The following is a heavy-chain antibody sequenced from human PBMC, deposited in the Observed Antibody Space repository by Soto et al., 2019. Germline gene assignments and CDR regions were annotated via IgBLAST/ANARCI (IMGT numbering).Heavy chain of an antibody. D-gene: IGHD1-7*01. V-gene: IGHV3-23*01. Sequence: PGGSLRLSCAASGFTFSDYAMSWVRQAPGKGLEWVSVISGSGNKTRYADSVKDRFTISRDNSKNTLYLQMNSLRAEDTAVYYCAKEVWEAGTGNIKFKTCDYWGQGTLVTVSS. J-gene: IGHJ4*02. CDR1: GFTFSDYA. CDR3: AKEVWEAGTGNIKFKTCDY. CDR2: ISGSGNKT.